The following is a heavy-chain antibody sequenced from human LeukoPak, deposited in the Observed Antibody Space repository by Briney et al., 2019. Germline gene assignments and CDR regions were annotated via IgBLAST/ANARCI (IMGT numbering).Heavy chain of an antibody. J-gene: IGHJ4*02. CDR1: GGSISSYY. CDR3: ARDLTTVTIT. D-gene: IGHD4-17*01. V-gene: IGHV4-59*12. Sequence: SETLSLTCSVSGGSISSYYWSWIRQPPGKGLEWIGYIYYSGSTNYNPSLRSRVTISVDTSKKQFSLKLSSVTAADTAVYYCARDLTTVTITWGQGTLVTVSS. CDR2: IYYSGST.